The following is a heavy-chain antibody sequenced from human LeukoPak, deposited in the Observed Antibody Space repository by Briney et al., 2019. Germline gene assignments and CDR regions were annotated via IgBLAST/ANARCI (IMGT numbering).Heavy chain of an antibody. Sequence: GESLQISCKGSGYSFTSYWIGWVRQMPGKGLEWMGIIYPGDSDTRYSPSFQGQVTISADKSISTAYLQWSSLKASDTAMYYCARTDCSSTSCYGYYFDYWGQGTLVTVSS. CDR1: GYSFTSYW. D-gene: IGHD2-2*01. J-gene: IGHJ4*02. V-gene: IGHV5-51*01. CDR3: ARTDCSSTSCYGYYFDY. CDR2: IYPGDSDT.